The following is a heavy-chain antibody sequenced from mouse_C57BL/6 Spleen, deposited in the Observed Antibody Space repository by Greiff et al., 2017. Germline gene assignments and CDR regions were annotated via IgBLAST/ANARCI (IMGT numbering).Heavy chain of an antibody. CDR2: ISSGGDYS. CDR3: TRDPAMAD. V-gene: IGHV5-9-1*02. Sequence: EVMLVESGEGLVKPGGSLKLSCAASGFTFSSYAMSWVRQTPVKRLEWVAYISSGGDYSYYADPVKGRFTISRDNARNPLYLQMSSLKSEATTMYYCTRDPAMADWGQGTSVTVSS. J-gene: IGHJ4*01. CDR1: GFTFSSYA.